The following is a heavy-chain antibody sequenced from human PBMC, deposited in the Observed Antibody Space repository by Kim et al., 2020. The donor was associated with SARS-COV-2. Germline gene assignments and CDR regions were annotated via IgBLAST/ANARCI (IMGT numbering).Heavy chain of an antibody. J-gene: IGHJ4*02. Sequence: GGSLRLSCQASGFTFSDYYMSWIRQAPGKGLEWVSYISASSQYTNYADSVKGRITISRDNAKNSLYLQMSSLRAEDTAVYFCARGARNYGPEEYWGQGSL. CDR2: ISASSQYT. D-gene: IGHD3-16*01. CDR3: ARGARNYGPEEY. CDR1: GFTFSDYY. V-gene: IGHV3-11*03.